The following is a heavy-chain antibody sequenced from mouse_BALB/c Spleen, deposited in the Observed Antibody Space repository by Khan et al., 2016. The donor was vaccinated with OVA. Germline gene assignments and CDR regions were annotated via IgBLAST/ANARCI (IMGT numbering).Heavy chain of an antibody. CDR3: GMGRTY. CDR2: ISYSGRT. J-gene: IGHJ3*01. Sequence: EVQLVESGPGLVKPSQSLSLTCTVTGYSITSDYAWNWIRQFPGNKLEWMGYISYSGRTSYKPSLKSRISVTRDTSKNQFFLQLNSVTSEDTATYYCGMGRTYWGQGTLVTVSA. CDR1: GYSITSDYA. V-gene: IGHV3-2*02. D-gene: IGHD4-1*01.